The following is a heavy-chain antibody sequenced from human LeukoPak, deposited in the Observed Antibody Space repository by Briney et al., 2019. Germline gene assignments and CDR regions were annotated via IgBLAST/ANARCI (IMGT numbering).Heavy chain of an antibody. D-gene: IGHD5-24*01. J-gene: IGHJ5*02. Sequence: GGSLRLSCAASGFTFATFAMSWVRRAPGKGLEWVSGMVGSGESYYAGSVKGRFTMSRDNSKTTVYLQMNSLRVEDTAIYYCAKDLHYNDGRWEFDPWGQGTLVTVSS. CDR3: AKDLHYNDGRWEFDP. V-gene: IGHV3-23*01. CDR1: GFTFATFA. CDR2: MVGSGES.